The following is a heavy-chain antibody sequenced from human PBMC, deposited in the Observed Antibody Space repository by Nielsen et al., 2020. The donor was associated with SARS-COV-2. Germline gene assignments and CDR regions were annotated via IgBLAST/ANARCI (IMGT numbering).Heavy chain of an antibody. Sequence: ASVKVSCKTSGYTFTSFAIHWVRQAPGQSLEWMGWINAGNGNTKYSQKFQGRVTMTRGTSANTAYMELSSLSSEDTAVYYCARITPSSGWDYWGQGTLVTVSS. CDR3: ARITPSSGWDY. D-gene: IGHD6-19*01. V-gene: IGHV1-3*01. J-gene: IGHJ4*02. CDR2: INAGNGNT. CDR1: GYTFTSFA.